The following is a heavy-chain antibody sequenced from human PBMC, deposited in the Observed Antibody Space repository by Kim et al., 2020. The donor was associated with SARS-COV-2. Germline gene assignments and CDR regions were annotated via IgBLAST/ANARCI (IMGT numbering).Heavy chain of an antibody. V-gene: IGHV3-23*01. J-gene: IGHJ4*02. CDR2: ISGSGGST. CDR1: GFTFSNYA. D-gene: IGHD3-10*01. CDR3: AKGLREGNGVRGVIAPFNF. Sequence: GGSLRLSCAASGFTFSNYAISWVRQAPGKGLEWVSTISGSGGSTYYADSVKGRLTISRDNSKNTLYLQMNSLRADDTAVFYCAKGLREGNGVRGVIAPFNFWGQGTLVTVSS.